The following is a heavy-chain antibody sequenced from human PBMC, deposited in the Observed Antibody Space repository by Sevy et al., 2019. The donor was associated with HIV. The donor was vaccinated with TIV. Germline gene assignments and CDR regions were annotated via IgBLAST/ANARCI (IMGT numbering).Heavy chain of an antibody. CDR3: ARSPPVVVVPGAPSWFDP. Sequence: SETLSLTCAVHDGSFSGYYWNWIRQLPGKGLERIGEINESGITYYNPSLKSRVTISVDTSKKQFSLKLNSVTAVDSAVYFCARSPPVVVVPGAPSWFDPWCQGTLVTVSS. CDR1: DGSFSGYY. CDR2: INESGIT. V-gene: IGHV4-34*01. J-gene: IGHJ5*02. D-gene: IGHD2-2*01.